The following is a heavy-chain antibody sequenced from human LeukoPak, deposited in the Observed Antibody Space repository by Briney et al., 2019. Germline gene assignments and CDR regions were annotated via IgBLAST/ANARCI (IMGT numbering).Heavy chain of an antibody. CDR1: GFTVSSNY. D-gene: IGHD3-10*01. V-gene: IGHV3-53*05. J-gene: IGHJ6*03. CDR2: IYSGGST. CDR3: ARRAGSFYASSSYYMDV. Sequence: GGSLRLSCAASGFTVSSNYMSWVRQAPGKGLEWVSVIYSGGSTYYADSVKGRFTISRDNSKNTLYLQMGSLRAEDMAVYYCARRAGSFYASSSYYMDVWGKGTTVTVSS.